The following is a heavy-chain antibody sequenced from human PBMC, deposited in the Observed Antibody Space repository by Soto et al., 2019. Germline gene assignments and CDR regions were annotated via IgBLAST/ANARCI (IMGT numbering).Heavy chain of an antibody. CDR1: GFTFSSYA. Sequence: GGSLRLSCAASGFTFSSYAMSWVRQAPGKGLEWVSAISGSGGSTYYADSVKGRFTISRDNSKNTLYLQMNSLRAEDTEVYYCAKGPSDYDSSGYYLDYFDYWGQGTLVTVSS. J-gene: IGHJ4*02. D-gene: IGHD3-22*01. CDR3: AKGPSDYDSSGYYLDYFDY. CDR2: ISGSGGST. V-gene: IGHV3-23*01.